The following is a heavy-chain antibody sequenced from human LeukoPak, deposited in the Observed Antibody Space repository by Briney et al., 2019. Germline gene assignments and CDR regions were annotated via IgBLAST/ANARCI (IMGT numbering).Heavy chain of an antibody. D-gene: IGHD3-10*01. CDR2: IYYSGST. Sequence: PSETLSLTCTVSGGSISSSSYYWGWIRQPPGKGLEWIGSIYYSGSTYYNPSLKSRVTISVDTSKNQFSLKLTSVTAADTAVYYCARLVRYYGSGSSAKFYYYYMDVWGKGTTVTISS. V-gene: IGHV4-39*01. CDR3: ARLVRYYGSGSSAKFYYYYMDV. CDR1: GGSISSSSYY. J-gene: IGHJ6*03.